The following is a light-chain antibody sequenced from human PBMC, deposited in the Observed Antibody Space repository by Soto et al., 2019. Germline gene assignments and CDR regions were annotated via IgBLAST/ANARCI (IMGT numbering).Light chain of an antibody. CDR1: SSDVGGYNY. V-gene: IGLV2-11*01. CDR2: DVS. Sequence: SALTQPRSVSGSPGQSVTISCTGTSSDVGGYNYVSWYQQRPGKAPKVTIYDVSKRPSGVPDRFSGSKSGNTASLTISGLQAEDEADYYCCSYAGSYTGVFGGGTKLTVL. J-gene: IGLJ3*02. CDR3: CSYAGSYTGV.